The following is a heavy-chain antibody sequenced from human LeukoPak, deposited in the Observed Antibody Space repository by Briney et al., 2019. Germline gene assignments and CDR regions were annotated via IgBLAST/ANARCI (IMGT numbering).Heavy chain of an antibody. CDR2: IYYSGST. V-gene: IGHV4-59*01. Sequence: SGPGLVKPSETLSLTCTVSGGSISSYYWNWIRQPPGKGLEWIGYIYYSGSTNYNPPLKSRVTISVDTSKNQFSLKLSSVTAADTAVYYCARDHTNLGDFDYWGQGTLVTVSS. J-gene: IGHJ4*02. CDR1: GGSISSYY. CDR3: ARDHTNLGDFDY. D-gene: IGHD2-8*01.